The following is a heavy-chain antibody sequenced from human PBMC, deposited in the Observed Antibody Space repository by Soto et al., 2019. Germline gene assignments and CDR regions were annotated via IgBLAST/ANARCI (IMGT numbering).Heavy chain of an antibody. CDR2: ISYDGSNK. V-gene: IGHV3-30-3*01. D-gene: IGHD2-2*01. CDR1: GFTFSSYA. J-gene: IGHJ5*02. CDR3: ARDFKIVVVPAPLPWFDP. Sequence: PGGSLRLSCAASGFTFSSYAMHWVRQAPGKGLEWVAVISYDGSNKYYADSVKGRFTISRDNSKNTLYLQMNSLRAEDTAVYYCARDFKIVVVPAPLPWFDPWGQGTLVTVSS.